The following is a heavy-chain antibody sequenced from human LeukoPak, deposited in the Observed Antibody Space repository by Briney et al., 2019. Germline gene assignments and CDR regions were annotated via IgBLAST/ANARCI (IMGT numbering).Heavy chain of an antibody. V-gene: IGHV3-23*01. D-gene: IGHD2-2*01. Sequence: GGSLRLSCAASGFTFSDNGMSWVRQAPGKGLEWVSAISGSGGSTYYADSVKGRFTISRDNFKNTLYLQMNSLRAEDTAVYYCAKLHPDIVVVPAAMIDYRGQGTLVTVSS. CDR2: ISGSGGST. J-gene: IGHJ4*02. CDR1: GFTFSDNG. CDR3: AKLHPDIVVVPAAMIDY.